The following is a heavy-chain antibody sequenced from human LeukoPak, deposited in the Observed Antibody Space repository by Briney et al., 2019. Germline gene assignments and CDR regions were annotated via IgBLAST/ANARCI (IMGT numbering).Heavy chain of an antibody. CDR2: ISYDGSNK. Sequence: GGSLRLSCAASGFTFSSYAMHWVRQAPGKGLEWVAVISYDGSNKYYADSVKGRFTISRDNSKNTLYLQMNSLRAEDTAVYHCARGCSWGQQYYYGMDVWGQGTTVTVSS. CDR1: GFTFSSYA. J-gene: IGHJ6*02. V-gene: IGHV3-30-3*01. D-gene: IGHD6-13*01. CDR3: ARGCSWGQQYYYGMDV.